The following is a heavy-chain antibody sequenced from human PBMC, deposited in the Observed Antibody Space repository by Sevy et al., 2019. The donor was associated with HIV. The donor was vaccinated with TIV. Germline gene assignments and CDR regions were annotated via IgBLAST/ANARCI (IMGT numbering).Heavy chain of an antibody. Sequence: ASVKVSCKASGGTFSSYAISWVRQAPGQGLEWMGGIIPIFGTANYAQKFQGRVTITADESTSTAYMELSSLRSGDTAVYYCASWIVVVPAAMDFDYWGQGTLVTVSS. V-gene: IGHV1-69*13. J-gene: IGHJ4*02. CDR1: GGTFSSYA. CDR3: ASWIVVVPAAMDFDY. CDR2: IIPIFGTA. D-gene: IGHD2-2*01.